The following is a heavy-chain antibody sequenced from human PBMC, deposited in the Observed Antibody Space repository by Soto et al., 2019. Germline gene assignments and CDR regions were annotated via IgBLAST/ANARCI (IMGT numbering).Heavy chain of an antibody. D-gene: IGHD2-21*02. J-gene: IGHJ4*02. CDR2: IWYDGSNK. CDR3: ASNRISYCGGDCPPGY. V-gene: IGHV3-33*01. CDR1: GFTFSSYG. Sequence: QVQLVESGGGVVQPGRSLRLSCAASGFTFSSYGMHWVHQAPGKGLEWVAVIWYDGSNKYYADSVKGRFTISRDNSKNTLYLQMNSLRAEDTAVYYCASNRISYCGGDCPPGYWGQGTLVTVSS.